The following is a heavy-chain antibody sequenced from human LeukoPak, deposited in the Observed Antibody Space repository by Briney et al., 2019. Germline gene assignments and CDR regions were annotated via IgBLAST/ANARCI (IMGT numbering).Heavy chain of an antibody. CDR2: ISSSSSYI. CDR3: ARLESSSGWYGGYFDY. J-gene: IGHJ4*02. Sequence: PGRSLRLSCAASGFTFSSYSMNWVRQAPGKGLEWVSSISSSSSYIYYADSVKGRFTISRDNAKNSLYLQMNSLRAEDTAVYYCARLESSSGWYGGYFDYWGQGTLVTVSS. V-gene: IGHV3-21*01. D-gene: IGHD6-19*01. CDR1: GFTFSSYS.